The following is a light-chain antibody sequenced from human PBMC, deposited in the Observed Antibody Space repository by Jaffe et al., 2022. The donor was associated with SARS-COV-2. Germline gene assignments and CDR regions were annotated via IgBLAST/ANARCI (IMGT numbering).Light chain of an antibody. CDR3: QSYDSSLSGSV. Sequence: QSVLTQPPSVSGAPGQRVTFSCTGSSSNIGAGYDVHWYQQLPGTAPKLLISGNTHRPSGVPDRFSGSKSGTSASLAITGLQAEDEADYYCQSYDSSLSGSVFGGGTKLTVL. V-gene: IGLV1-40*01. CDR1: SSNIGAGYD. CDR2: GNT. J-gene: IGLJ3*02.